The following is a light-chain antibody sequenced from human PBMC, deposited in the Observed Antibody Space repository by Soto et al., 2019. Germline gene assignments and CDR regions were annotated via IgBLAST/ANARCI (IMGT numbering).Light chain of an antibody. J-gene: IGKJ1*01. V-gene: IGKV1-5*03. CDR3: QQYNSYST. CDR1: QRISTW. Sequence: DIQMTQSPSTLSASVGDRVTITCRASQRISTWLAWYQQKPGKAPKLLVYKASTLERGVPSRFSGSGSGTEFPLTISSLQPDDFATYYCQQYNSYSTFGQGTKVEIK. CDR2: KAS.